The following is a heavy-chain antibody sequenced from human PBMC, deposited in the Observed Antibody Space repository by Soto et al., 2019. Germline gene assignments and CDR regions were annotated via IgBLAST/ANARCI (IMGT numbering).Heavy chain of an antibody. D-gene: IGHD3-22*01. Sequence: ASVKVSCKASGYTFTGYYMHWVRQAPGQGLEWMGWINPNSGGTNYAQKFQGRVTMTRDTSISTAYMELSRLRSDDTAVYYCAREGYYDSSGPASYGMDVWGQGTTVTVSS. CDR1: GYTFTGYY. J-gene: IGHJ6*02. CDR3: AREGYYDSSGPASYGMDV. CDR2: INPNSGGT. V-gene: IGHV1-2*02.